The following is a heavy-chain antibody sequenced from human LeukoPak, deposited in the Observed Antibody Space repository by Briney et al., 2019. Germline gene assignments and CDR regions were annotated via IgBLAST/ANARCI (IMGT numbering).Heavy chain of an antibody. Sequence: GGSLRLSCAASGFSFSDYWMHWVRQAPGKGLEWISYICDSGRTIYYADSVKGRFTISRDNAKNSVYLQMNNLGAEDTAVYYCARDRLGDYDHSGYYDKWGQGTLVTVSS. CDR1: GFSFSDYW. CDR2: ICDSGRTI. J-gene: IGHJ4*02. V-gene: IGHV3-11*01. CDR3: ARDRLGDYDHSGYYDK. D-gene: IGHD3-22*01.